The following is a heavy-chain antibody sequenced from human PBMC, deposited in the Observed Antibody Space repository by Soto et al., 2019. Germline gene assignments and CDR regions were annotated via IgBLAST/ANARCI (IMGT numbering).Heavy chain of an antibody. CDR3: ARARVSLSYYILSGPPNYYYGMDG. Sequence: ASVKVSCKASGYTFTSYGISWVRQAPGQGLEWMGWISAYNGNTNYAQKLQGRVTMTTGTSTSTAYMELGSLRSDDTAVYYCARARVSLSYYILSGPPNYYYGMDGWGQGTTVTV. CDR2: ISAYNGNT. J-gene: IGHJ6*02. D-gene: IGHD3-9*01. V-gene: IGHV1-18*01. CDR1: GYTFTSYG.